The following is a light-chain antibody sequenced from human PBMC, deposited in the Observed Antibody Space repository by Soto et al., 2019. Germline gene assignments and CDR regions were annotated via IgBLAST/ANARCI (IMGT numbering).Light chain of an antibody. Sequence: QSVLTQPGSVSGSPGQSITISCTGTSSDVGSYNLVSWYQQHPGKAPKLMICEGSKRPSGVSDRFSGSKSGNTASLTISGLQAEDEADYYCCSYAGSSSYVFGTGTKLTVL. V-gene: IGLV2-23*01. J-gene: IGLJ1*01. CDR1: SSDVGSYNL. CDR2: EGS. CDR3: CSYAGSSSYV.